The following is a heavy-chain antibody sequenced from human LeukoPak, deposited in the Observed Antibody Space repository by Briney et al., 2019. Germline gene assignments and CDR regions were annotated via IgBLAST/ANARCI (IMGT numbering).Heavy chain of an antibody. CDR1: GGSISSDNYQ. D-gene: IGHD3-10*01. J-gene: IGHJ5*02. Sequence: SETLSLTCTVSGGSISSDNYQWSWIRQPPGKGLERIGYINYSGSTYYNPSLKSRLTISVDTSKNHFSLKLSSVTAADTAVYYCARYGSGSTWFDPWGQGTLVTVSS. CDR2: INYSGST. CDR3: ARYGSGSTWFDP. V-gene: IGHV4-30-4*01.